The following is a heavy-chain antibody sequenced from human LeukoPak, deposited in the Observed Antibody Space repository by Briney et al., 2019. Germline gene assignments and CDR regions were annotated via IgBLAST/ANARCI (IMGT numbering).Heavy chain of an antibody. CDR2: ISGSGGST. CDR1: GFSFGSYA. Sequence: GGSLRLSCAASGFSFGSYAMSWVRQAPGKGLEWVSAISGSGGSTYYADSVTSRFTISRDNSENTLYLQVNSLRAEDTAVYYCAKVPATSPYQNWYFDLWGRGTPVTVSS. CDR3: AKVPATSPYQNWYFDL. J-gene: IGHJ2*01. V-gene: IGHV3-23*01. D-gene: IGHD3-10*01.